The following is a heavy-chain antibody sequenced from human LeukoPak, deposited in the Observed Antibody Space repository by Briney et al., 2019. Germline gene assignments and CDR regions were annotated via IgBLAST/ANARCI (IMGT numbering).Heavy chain of an antibody. CDR1: GFTVSSNY. CDR2: IYSGANT. J-gene: IGHJ4*02. D-gene: IGHD1-1*01. Sequence: GGSLRLSCAASGFTVSSNYMSWVRQAPGKGLGWVSVIYSGANTYYADSVKGRFTISRDNSKNTLYLHMNSLTAEDTAVYYCARDGPANDGYWGQGTLVTVSS. V-gene: IGHV3-53*01. CDR3: ARDGPANDGY.